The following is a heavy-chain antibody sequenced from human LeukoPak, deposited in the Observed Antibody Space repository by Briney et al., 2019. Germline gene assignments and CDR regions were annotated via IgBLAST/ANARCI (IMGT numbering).Heavy chain of an antibody. V-gene: IGHV4-59*08. CDR1: GGSIRGGN. CDR2: IHNSGRN. D-gene: IGHD3-22*01. J-gene: IGHJ4*02. CDR3: ASHTYSFDSSGPLG. Sequence: PSETLSLTCTFPGGSIRGGNWDWFGQPPGKGLEWIGYIHNSGRNSYNPSLKSRVTISVDTSRKQFSLTLSSVTAAHTAVYYCASHTYSFDSSGPLGWGQGTLVTVAS.